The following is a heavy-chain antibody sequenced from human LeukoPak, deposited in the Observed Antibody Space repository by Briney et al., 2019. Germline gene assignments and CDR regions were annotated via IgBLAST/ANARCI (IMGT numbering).Heavy chain of an antibody. CDR2: TRSEIYGGAP. CDR3: ARGRTVSGAKYYFDF. D-gene: IGHD2/OR15-2a*01. Sequence: GGSLRLSCLTSGFTFRDYGLGWVRQAPGMGLEWVSFTRSEIYGGAPEYAASVRGRFSVSRDDSESIAYLQMNNLESEDTAVYYCARGRTVSGAKYYFDFWSPGTLVDVSS. V-gene: IGHV3-49*04. CDR1: GFTFRDYG. J-gene: IGHJ4*02.